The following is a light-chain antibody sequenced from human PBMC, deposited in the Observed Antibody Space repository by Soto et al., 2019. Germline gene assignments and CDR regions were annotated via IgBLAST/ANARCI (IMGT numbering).Light chain of an antibody. CDR2: EGS. CDR3: CPYEVSSSSAYV. J-gene: IGLJ1*01. CDR1: SSDVGSYNL. Sequence: QSVLTQPASVSGSPGQSITISCTGTSSDVGSYNLVSWYQQHPGKAPKLMIYEGSKRPSGVSNRFSGSKSGNTASLTISGLQAEDDADYYCCPYEVSSSSAYVSG. V-gene: IGLV2-23*01.